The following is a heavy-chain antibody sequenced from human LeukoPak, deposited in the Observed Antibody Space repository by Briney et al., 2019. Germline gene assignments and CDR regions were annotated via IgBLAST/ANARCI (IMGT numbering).Heavy chain of an antibody. V-gene: IGHV3-30*03. J-gene: IGHJ4*02. CDR2: ISYDGSIK. D-gene: IGHD2-21*01. CDR3: GRDSVGGGKDRFDC. CDR1: GFTFTSYN. Sequence: GGSLRLSCAASGFTFTSYNFHWVRQAPGKGLQWVGFISYDGSIKYEDSVKGRFTISRDNSKNTLYLQMNSLRAEDTAMYYCGRDSVGGGKDRFDCWGQGTLVTVSS.